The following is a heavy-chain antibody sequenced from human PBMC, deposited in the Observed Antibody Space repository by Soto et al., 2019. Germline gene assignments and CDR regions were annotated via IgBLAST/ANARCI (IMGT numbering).Heavy chain of an antibody. CDR3: ARGGHVVVVTAALDY. CDR1: GDTFSDYY. J-gene: IGHJ4*02. V-gene: IGHV1-46*01. D-gene: IGHD2-21*02. CDR2: VNPSGGHT. Sequence: QVQLMQSGAEVKKPGASVKVSCKASGDTFSDYYIHWVRQAPGQGLEWMGTVNPSGGHTTYSQHFLGRVTXTRXXSXSTLHMELTSLTSEDTAVYYCARGGHVVVVTAALDYWGQGTLVTVSS.